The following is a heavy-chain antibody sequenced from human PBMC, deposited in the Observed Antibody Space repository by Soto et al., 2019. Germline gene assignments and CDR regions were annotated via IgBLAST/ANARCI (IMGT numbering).Heavy chain of an antibody. D-gene: IGHD4-17*01. J-gene: IGHJ4*02. CDR2: ISAYNGNT. V-gene: IGHV1-18*01. CDR1: GYTFTSYG. Sequence: GASVKVSCKASGYTFTSYGISWVRQAPGQGLEWMGWISAYNGNTNYAQKLQGRVTMTTDTSTSTAYMELRSLRSDDTAVYYCARDYGGNPAHPYYFDYWGQGTLVTVSS. CDR3: ARDYGGNPAHPYYFDY.